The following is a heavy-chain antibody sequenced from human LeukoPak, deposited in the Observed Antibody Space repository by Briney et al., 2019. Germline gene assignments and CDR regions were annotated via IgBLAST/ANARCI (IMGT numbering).Heavy chain of an antibody. J-gene: IGHJ4*02. CDR3: ARYFDWFGFDY. CDR1: GFNFNRYS. Sequence: GGSLRLSCVVPGFNFNRYSMSWVRQAPGKGLEWVSYISRSSSSIYYADSVKGRFTISRDNAKNSVYLQMNSLRAEDTAVYYCARYFDWFGFDYWGQGTLVTVSS. V-gene: IGHV3-48*01. D-gene: IGHD3-9*01. CDR2: ISRSSSSI.